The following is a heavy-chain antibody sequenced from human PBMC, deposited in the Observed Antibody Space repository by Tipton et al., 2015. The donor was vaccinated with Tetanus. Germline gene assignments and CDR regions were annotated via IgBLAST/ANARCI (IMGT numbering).Heavy chain of an antibody. CDR1: GGSISPNY. J-gene: IGHJ3*02. CDR3: ARRRCTWNRGGFDI. V-gene: IGHV4-59*12. D-gene: IGHD1-20*01. Sequence: TLSLTCSVSGGSISPNYWSWIRQPPGKGLEWIGQMSYSGGANYNPYLNSRVTISVDTSKNQFSLRLSSVTAADTAVYYCARRRCTWNRGGFDIWGQGTLVTVST. CDR2: MSYSGGA.